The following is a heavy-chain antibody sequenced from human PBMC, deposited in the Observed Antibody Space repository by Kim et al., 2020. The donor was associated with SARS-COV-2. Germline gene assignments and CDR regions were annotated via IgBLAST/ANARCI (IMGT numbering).Heavy chain of an antibody. CDR2: IWYDGSNK. CDR1: GFTFSSYG. CDR3: ARGLRCGGDCLIDY. Sequence: GGSLRLSCAASGFTFSSYGMHWVRQAPGKGLEWVAVIWYDGSNKYYADSVKGRFTISRDNSKNTLYLQMNSLRAEDTAVYYCARGLRCGGDCLIDYWGQGTLVTVSS. D-gene: IGHD2-21*01. V-gene: IGHV3-33*01. J-gene: IGHJ4*02.